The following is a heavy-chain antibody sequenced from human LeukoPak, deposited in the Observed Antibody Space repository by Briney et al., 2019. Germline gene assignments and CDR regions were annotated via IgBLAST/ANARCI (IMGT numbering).Heavy chain of an antibody. J-gene: IGHJ4*02. D-gene: IGHD1-26*01. V-gene: IGHV6-1*01. CDR2: TYYGSKWYN. CDR3: ARTVGLYYVDY. Sequence: SQTLSLTCALSGDIVSSNSVAWNWIRQSPSRGLEWLGRTYYGSKWYNDYTLSVKSRITINPDTSKNHFSLHLNSVTPEDTAIYYCARTVGLYYVDYWGPGTLVTVSS. CDR1: GDIVSSNSVA.